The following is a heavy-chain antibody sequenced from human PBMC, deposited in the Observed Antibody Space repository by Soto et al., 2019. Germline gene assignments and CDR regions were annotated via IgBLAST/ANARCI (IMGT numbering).Heavy chain of an antibody. CDR3: ARDRRVGATFDY. J-gene: IGHJ4*02. CDR1: GGSVSSGSYY. Sequence: QVQLQESGPGLVKPSETLSLTCTVSGGSVSSGSYYWSWIGQPPGKGLEWIGYIYYSGSTNYNPSLKSRVTISVDTSKNQFSLKLSSVTAADTAVYYCARDRRVGATFDYWGQGTLVTVSS. CDR2: IYYSGST. V-gene: IGHV4-61*01. D-gene: IGHD1-26*01.